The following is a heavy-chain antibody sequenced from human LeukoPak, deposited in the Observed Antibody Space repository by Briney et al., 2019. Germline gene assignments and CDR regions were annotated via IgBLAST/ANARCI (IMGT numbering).Heavy chain of an antibody. D-gene: IGHD6-19*01. V-gene: IGHV3-7*03. CDR1: GFTFRNYW. CDR3: VRNLAVAGTCFDS. J-gene: IGHJ4*02. CDR2: IKQDGSDR. Sequence: GGSLRLSCAASGFTFRNYWMCWVRQAPGTGLEWVANIKQDGSDRNYVTSVRGRFTISRDNAESSLYLQMNSLRVEDTAVYYCVRNLAVAGTCFDSWGQGTLVTVSS.